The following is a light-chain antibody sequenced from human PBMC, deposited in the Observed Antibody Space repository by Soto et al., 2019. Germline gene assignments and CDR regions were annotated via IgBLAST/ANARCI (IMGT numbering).Light chain of an antibody. V-gene: IGKV3-15*01. CDR1: QSVSSN. J-gene: IGKJ1*01. CDR3: QHYNNWPPWT. CDR2: GAS. Sequence: EIVMTQSPATLSVSPGERATLSCRASQSVSSNLAWYQQKPGQAPRLLIYGASTRATGIPARFSGSGSGTEFTLTISSLQSEDFAVYYCQHYNNWPPWTFGPRDQGGNQT.